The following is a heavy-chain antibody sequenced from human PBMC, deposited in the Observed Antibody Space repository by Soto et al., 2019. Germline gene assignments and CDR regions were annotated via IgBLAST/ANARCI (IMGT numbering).Heavy chain of an antibody. D-gene: IGHD6-13*01. CDR2: INSDTSNT. Sequence: EVQLVESGGGLVQPGGSLRLSCAASGIDFRRYWMHWVRQAPGKGLVWVARINSDTSNTEYADSVRGRFTISRDNAKNTLYLQMNRLRADDTAVYYCALEEQYLAGFDYWGQGTLVTVSS. V-gene: IGHV3-74*01. J-gene: IGHJ4*02. CDR3: ALEEQYLAGFDY. CDR1: GIDFRRYW.